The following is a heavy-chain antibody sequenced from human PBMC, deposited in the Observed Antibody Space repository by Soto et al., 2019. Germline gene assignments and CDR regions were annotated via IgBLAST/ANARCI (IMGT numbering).Heavy chain of an antibody. CDR2: INPNSGGT. CDR1: GYTFTGYY. CDR3: ARDEGGAAAPYYYYGMDV. Sequence: AASVKVSCKASGYTFTGYYMHWVRQAPGQGLEWMGWINPNSGGTNYAQKFQGRVTMTRDTSISTAYMELSRLRSDDTAVYYCARDEGGAAAPYYYYGMDVWGQGTTVTVSS. J-gene: IGHJ6*02. D-gene: IGHD6-13*01. V-gene: IGHV1-2*02.